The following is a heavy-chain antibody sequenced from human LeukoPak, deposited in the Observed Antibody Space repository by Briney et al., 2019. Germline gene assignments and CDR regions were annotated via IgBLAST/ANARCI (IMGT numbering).Heavy chain of an antibody. J-gene: IGHJ4*02. CDR1: GYTFTGYY. Sequence: ASVKVSCKASGYTFTGYYIHWVRQAPGQGLEWMGWINPNSGGTNYAQKFQGRVTMTRDTSINIAYMELSRLRSDDTAVYYCARTILATGEGYLDYWGQGTLVTVSS. CDR3: ARTILATGEGYLDY. CDR2: INPNSGGT. V-gene: IGHV1-2*02. D-gene: IGHD5-12*01.